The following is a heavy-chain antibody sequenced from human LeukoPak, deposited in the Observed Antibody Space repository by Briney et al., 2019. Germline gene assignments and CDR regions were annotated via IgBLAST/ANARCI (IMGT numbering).Heavy chain of an antibody. J-gene: IGHJ4*02. D-gene: IGHD1-26*01. CDR2: IYTSGST. CDR1: GGSISSGSYY. CDR3: ARAYPIVY. V-gene: IGHV4-61*02. Sequence: SQTLSLTCTVSGGSISSGSYYWSWIRQPAGKGLEWIGRIYTSGSTNYNPSLKSRVAISVGTSKNQFSLKLSSVTAADTAVYYCARAYPIVYWGQGTLVTVSS.